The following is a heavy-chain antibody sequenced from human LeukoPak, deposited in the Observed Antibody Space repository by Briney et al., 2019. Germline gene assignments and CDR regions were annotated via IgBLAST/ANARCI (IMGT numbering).Heavy chain of an antibody. V-gene: IGHV3-30*02. J-gene: IGHJ3*02. Sequence: GGSLRLSCAASGFTFSSYGMHWVRQAPGKGLEWVAFVRYDGSNKYYADSVKGRFTISRDNSKNTLYLQMNSLRAEDTAVYYCANGRYCSSTSCRGAFDIWGQGTMVTVSS. CDR1: GFTFSSYG. CDR3: ANGRYCSSTSCRGAFDI. CDR2: VRYDGSNK. D-gene: IGHD2-2*01.